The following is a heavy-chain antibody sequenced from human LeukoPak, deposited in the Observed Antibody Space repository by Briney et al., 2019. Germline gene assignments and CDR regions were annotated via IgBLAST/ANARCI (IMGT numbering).Heavy chain of an antibody. V-gene: IGHV3-23*01. Sequence: GASLRLSCAVSGFTFSSYAMSWVRQAPGKGLEWVSAISGSGGSTYYADSVKGRFTISRDNSKSTLYLQMNSLRAEDTAVYYCAKDTSYYDFWSGYSYYFDYWGQGTLVTVSS. CDR1: GFTFSSYA. CDR2: ISGSGGST. D-gene: IGHD3-3*01. CDR3: AKDTSYYDFWSGYSYYFDY. J-gene: IGHJ4*02.